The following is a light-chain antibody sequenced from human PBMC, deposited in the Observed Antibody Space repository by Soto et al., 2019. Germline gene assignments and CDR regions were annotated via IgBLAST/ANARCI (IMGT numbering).Light chain of an antibody. J-gene: IGLJ3*02. CDR2: EVS. CDR3: SSYTSSSTLWV. CDR1: SSDVGGYNY. Sequence: AVVTQPASVSGSPGQSLTISCTGTSSDVGGYNYVSWYQQHPGKAPKLMIYEVSNRPSGVSNRFSGSKSGNTASLTISGLQAEDEADYYCSSYTSSSTLWVFGGGTKLTVL. V-gene: IGLV2-14*01.